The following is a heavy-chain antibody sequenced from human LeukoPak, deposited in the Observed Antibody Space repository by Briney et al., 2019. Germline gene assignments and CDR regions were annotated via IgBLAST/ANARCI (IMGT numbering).Heavy chain of an antibody. J-gene: IGHJ6*04. CDR3: ARRLTMVRVVLDV. D-gene: IGHD3-10*01. CDR1: GGVFKGCC. Sequence: QTGDTLVNPCIVNGGVFKGCCWRWMRQPPGKGLEWIGEINHSGSTNYNPSLKSRVTISVDTSKNQFSLKLSSVTAADTAVYYCARRLTMVRVVLDVWGKGTTVAGSS. V-gene: IGHV4-34*01. CDR2: INHSGST.